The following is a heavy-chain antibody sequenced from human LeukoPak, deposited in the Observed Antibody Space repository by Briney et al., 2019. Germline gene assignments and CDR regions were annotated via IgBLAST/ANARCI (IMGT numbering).Heavy chain of an antibody. CDR2: INPNSGGT. Sequence: ASVKVSCKASGYTFTGYYMHWVRQAPGQGLEWMGWINPNSGGTNYAQKFQGRVTMTRDTSISTAYMELSRLRSDDTAVYYCARAPARGYSYGYGSYWGQGTLVTVSS. CDR1: GYTFTGYY. D-gene: IGHD5-18*01. J-gene: IGHJ4*02. CDR3: ARAPARGYSYGYGSY. V-gene: IGHV1-2*02.